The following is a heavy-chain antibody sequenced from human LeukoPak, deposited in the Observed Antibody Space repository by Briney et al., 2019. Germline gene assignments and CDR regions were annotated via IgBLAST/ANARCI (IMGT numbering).Heavy chain of an antibody. Sequence: ASVKVSCKASGYTFTSYGISWVRQAPGQGLEWMGWISAYNGNTNYAQKLQGRVTMTTDTSTSTAYMELRSLRSDDTAVYYRARDPTPRTYSRGPYYYYYGMDVWGKGTTVTVSS. CDR3: ARDPTPRTYSRGPYYYYYGMDV. D-gene: IGHD6-13*01. J-gene: IGHJ6*04. V-gene: IGHV1-18*04. CDR1: GYTFTSYG. CDR2: ISAYNGNT.